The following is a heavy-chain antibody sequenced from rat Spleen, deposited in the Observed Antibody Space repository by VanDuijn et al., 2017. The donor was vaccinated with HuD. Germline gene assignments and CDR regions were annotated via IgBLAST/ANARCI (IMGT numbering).Heavy chain of an antibody. V-gene: IGHV5S13*01. Sequence: EVQLVESGGDLVQPGRSLKLSCAASGFTFSNYDMAWVRQAPTKGLEWVASISTGGGNTYYRDSVKGRFTISRDNAKNNLYLQVDSLKSEDTATYYCARHGRGKTTYYYVMDAWGQGASVTVSS. J-gene: IGHJ4*01. D-gene: IGHD4-5*01. CDR3: ARHGRGKTTYYYVMDA. CDR2: ISTGGGNT. CDR1: GFTFSNYD.